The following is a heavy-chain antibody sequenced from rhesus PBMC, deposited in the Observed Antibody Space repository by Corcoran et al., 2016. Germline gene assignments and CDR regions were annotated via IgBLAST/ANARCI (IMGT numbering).Heavy chain of an antibody. J-gene: IGHJ4*01. Sequence: QVQLQESGPGQVKPSETLSLTCTVSGASISSYWWSWIGQPPGKGLEWIGGINGNSGSTNYTPPLKSGVTISSDTSKNQFSLKLSSVTAADTAVYYCAMGGTAYFDYWGQGVLVTVSS. CDR1: GASISSYW. CDR3: AMGGTAYFDY. V-gene: IGHV4-80*01. D-gene: IGHD1-1*01. CDR2: INGNSGST.